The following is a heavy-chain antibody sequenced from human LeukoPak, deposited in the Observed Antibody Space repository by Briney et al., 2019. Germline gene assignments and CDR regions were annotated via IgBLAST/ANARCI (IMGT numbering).Heavy chain of an antibody. D-gene: IGHD5-24*01. CDR1: GFTFDDYG. V-gene: IGHV3-20*04. CDR2: INWNGGST. CDR3: ARSGYNQYYFDY. Sequence: PGGSLRLSCAASGFTFDDYGMNWFRQAPGKGLEWVSGINWNGGSTGYADSVKGRFTISRDNAKNSLYLQMNSLRAEDTALYYCARSGYNQYYFDYWGQGTLVTVSS. J-gene: IGHJ4*02.